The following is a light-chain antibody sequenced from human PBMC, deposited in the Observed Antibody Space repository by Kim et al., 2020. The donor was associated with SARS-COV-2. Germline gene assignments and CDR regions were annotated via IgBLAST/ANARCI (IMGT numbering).Light chain of an antibody. J-gene: IGLJ2*01. Sequence: GPSVTISCTGTSRHVGGYNYVSWYQQPPGTAPHLMIYEVSTPPSGAPDRFSGSKSGNTASLTVSGLPAEDEADYYCSSYAGSNNLVFGGGTQLTVL. CDR3: SSYAGSNNLV. CDR2: EVS. CDR1: SRHVGGYNY. V-gene: IGLV2-8*01.